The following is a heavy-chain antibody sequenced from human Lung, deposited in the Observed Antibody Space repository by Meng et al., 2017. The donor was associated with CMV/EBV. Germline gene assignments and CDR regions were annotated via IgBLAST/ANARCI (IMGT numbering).Heavy chain of an antibody. J-gene: IGHJ3*02. CDR2: INPNSGGT. V-gene: IGHV1-2*02. D-gene: IGHD3-10*01. Sequence: ASVKVSCKASGYTFTGYYIHWVRQDPGQGLEWMGWINPNSGGTNYAQKFQGRVTMTRDTSISTTFMELSRLRSDDTAVYYCARDEVIRDDAFDIWGQGTMVTVSS. CDR3: ARDEVIRDDAFDI. CDR1: GYTFTGYY.